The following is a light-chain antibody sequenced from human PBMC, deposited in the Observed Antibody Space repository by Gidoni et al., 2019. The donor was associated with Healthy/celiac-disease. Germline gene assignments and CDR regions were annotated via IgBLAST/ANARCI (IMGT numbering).Light chain of an antibody. CDR3: QQYNNWPPWT. CDR2: GAS. J-gene: IGKJ1*01. CDR1: QRVRSN. V-gene: IGKV3-15*01. Sequence: EIVLTQSPATLSVSPGDRATLSCRASQRVRSNVAWYQQKPGQAPRLLSYGASTRATGIPARFSGSGSGTEFTLTISSLQSEDFAVYYCQQYNNWPPWTFGQGTKVEIK.